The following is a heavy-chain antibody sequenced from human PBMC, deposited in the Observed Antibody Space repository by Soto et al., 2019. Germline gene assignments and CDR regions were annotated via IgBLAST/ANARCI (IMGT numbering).Heavy chain of an antibody. CDR2: IYYTGST. D-gene: IGHD2-8*01. J-gene: IGHJ6*02. V-gene: IGHV4-59*01. CDR1: GGSISSYY. Sequence: SETLSLTCTVPGGSISSYYLSWRRQPPGKRLEWIGYIYYTGSTNYNPSLKSRVTISIDTSKNQFSLKLSSVTAADTAVYYCARVKTNPRDYYGMDVWGQGTTVTVSS. CDR3: ARVKTNPRDYYGMDV.